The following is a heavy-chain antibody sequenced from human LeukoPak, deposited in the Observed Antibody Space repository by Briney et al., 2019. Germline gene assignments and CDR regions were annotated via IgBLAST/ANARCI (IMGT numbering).Heavy chain of an antibody. V-gene: IGHV3-11*01. D-gene: IGHD2/OR15-2a*01. CDR2: ISTSGSDT. CDR3: ARQIVASGLFDY. CDR1: GFSFSDYY. Sequence: GGPLRLSCAASGFSFSDYYMSWIRQAPGKGLEWLSYISTSGSDTYYADSVKGRFTISRDNAKNSLYLQMNSLRADDTAVYYCARQIVASGLFDYWGQGTLVTVSS. J-gene: IGHJ4*02.